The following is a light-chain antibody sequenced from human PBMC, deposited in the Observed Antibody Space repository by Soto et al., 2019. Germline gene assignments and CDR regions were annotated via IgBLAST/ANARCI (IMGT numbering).Light chain of an antibody. CDR2: GAS. CDR1: QSVSNNY. Sequence: EIVLTQSPGTLSLSPGERATLSCRASQSVSNNYLAWYQQKPGQAPRLLIYGASNRATGIPDRFSGSGSGTDFTLTISRLEPEDFATYYCQQFNTSPWTFGQGTKVEIK. J-gene: IGKJ1*01. V-gene: IGKV3-20*01. CDR3: QQFNTSPWT.